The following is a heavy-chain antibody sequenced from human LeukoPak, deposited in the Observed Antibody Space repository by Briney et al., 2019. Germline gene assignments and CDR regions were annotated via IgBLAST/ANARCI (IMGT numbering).Heavy chain of an antibody. CDR2: ISSSSSYI. Sequence: GGSLRLSCAASGFTFSSYSMNWVRQAPGKGLEWVSSISSSSSYIYYADSVKGRFTISRDNAKNSLYLQMNSLRAEDTAVYYCASPRDGYNEIATPAYYFDYWGQGTLVTVSS. CDR1: GFTFSSYS. CDR3: ASPRDGYNEIATPAYYFDY. J-gene: IGHJ4*02. V-gene: IGHV3-21*01. D-gene: IGHD5-24*01.